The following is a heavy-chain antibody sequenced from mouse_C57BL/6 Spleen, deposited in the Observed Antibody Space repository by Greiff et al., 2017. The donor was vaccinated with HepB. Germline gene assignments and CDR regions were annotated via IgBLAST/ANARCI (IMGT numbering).Heavy chain of an antibody. CDR1: GYSITSDY. D-gene: IGHD2-4*01. CDR2: ISYSGST. J-gene: IGHJ2*01. V-gene: IGHV3-8*01. CDR3: ARMITYYFDY. Sequence: EVKVEESGPVLAKPSQTLSLTCSVTGYSITSDYWNWIRKFPGNTLESMGYISYSGSTYYNPSLKSRISITRDTYKNQYYLQLNSVTTEDTATYYCARMITYYFDYWGQGTTLTVSS.